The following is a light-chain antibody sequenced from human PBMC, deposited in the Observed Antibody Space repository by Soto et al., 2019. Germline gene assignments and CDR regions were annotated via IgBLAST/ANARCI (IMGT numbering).Light chain of an antibody. CDR1: SSNIGNNY. CDR3: GTWDTSLSGGSVV. J-gene: IGLJ2*01. CDR2: DSN. V-gene: IGLV1-51*01. Sequence: QSVLTQPPSVSAAPGQKVTISCSGSSSNIGNNYVSWYQQLPGTAPKLLIYDSNKRPSGIPDRFSGSKSGTSATLGITGLQTGDEADYYCGTWDTSLSGGSVVFGGGTKLTVL.